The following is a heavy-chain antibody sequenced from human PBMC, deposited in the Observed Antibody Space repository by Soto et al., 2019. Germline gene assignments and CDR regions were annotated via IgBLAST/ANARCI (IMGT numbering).Heavy chain of an antibody. J-gene: IGHJ4*02. Sequence: SETLSLTCAVSGGSISSGGYSWSWIRQPPGKGLEWIGYIYHSGSTYYNPSLKSRVTISVDRSKNQFSLKLSSVTAADTAVYYCASKPQNWNIWTVYWGPGILVTVSS. CDR3: ASKPQNWNIWTVY. CDR2: IYHSGST. V-gene: IGHV4-30-2*01. D-gene: IGHD1-1*01. CDR1: GGSISSGGYS.